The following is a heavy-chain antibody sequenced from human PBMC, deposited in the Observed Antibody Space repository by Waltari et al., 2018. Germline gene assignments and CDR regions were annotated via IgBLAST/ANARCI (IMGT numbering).Heavy chain of an antibody. V-gene: IGHV4-39*07. CDR2: IYYSGST. CDR3: ARDHLRRWYRPGVTVGWFDP. Sequence: QLQLQESGPGLVKPSETLSLTCTVSGGSISSSSYYWGWIRQPPGKGLEWIGSIYYSGSTYYNPSLKSLVTRSVDTSKNQCSLKLSSVTAADTAVDYCARDHLRRWYRPGVTVGWFDPWGQGTLVTVSS. D-gene: IGHD6-13*01. CDR1: GGSISSSSYY. J-gene: IGHJ5*02.